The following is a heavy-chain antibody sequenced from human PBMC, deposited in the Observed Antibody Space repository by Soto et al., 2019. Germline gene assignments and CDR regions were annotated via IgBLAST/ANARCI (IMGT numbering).Heavy chain of an antibody. J-gene: IGHJ4*02. V-gene: IGHV3-21*06. CDR3: ARESEDLTSNFDY. CDR1: VFTFTRYS. CDR2: ISSTTNYI. Sequence: GWSLRLSCAASVFTFTRYSMNWVRQAPGKGLEWVSSISSTTNYIYYGDSMKGRFTISRDNAKNSLYLEMNSLRAEDTAVYYCARESEDLTSNFDYWGQGTLVTVSS.